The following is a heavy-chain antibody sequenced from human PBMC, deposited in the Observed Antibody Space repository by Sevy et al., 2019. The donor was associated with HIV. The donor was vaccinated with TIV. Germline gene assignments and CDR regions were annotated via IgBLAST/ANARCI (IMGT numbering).Heavy chain of an antibody. D-gene: IGHD2-2*02. CDR2: INPKSGGT. CDR3: ARVVEPAGIDPYYYGLDV. V-gene: IGHV1-2*02. CDR1: GYTFTDYY. Sequence: ASVKVSCKASGYTFTDYYIHWVRQAPGQGLEWMGWINPKSGGTNYAQKFHGRVTMTRDTSISTAYMELSRLRSDDTAVYYCARVVEPAGIDPYYYGLDVWGPGATVTVSS. J-gene: IGHJ6*02.